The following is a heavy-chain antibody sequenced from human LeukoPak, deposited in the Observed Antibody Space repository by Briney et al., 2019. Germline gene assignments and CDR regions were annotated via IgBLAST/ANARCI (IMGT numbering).Heavy chain of an antibody. V-gene: IGHV3-21*04. CDR1: GFTFSSYS. D-gene: IGHD2-2*01. CDR3: AKDGTIVVGLQPDPFDY. CDR2: ISSSSSCI. J-gene: IGHJ4*02. Sequence: KTGGSLRLSCAASGFTFSSYSMNWVRQAPGKGLEWVSSISSSSSCIYYADSVKGRFTIYRDNSKNTLYLQMNSLRAEDTAVYYCAKDGTIVVGLQPDPFDYWGQGTLVTVSS.